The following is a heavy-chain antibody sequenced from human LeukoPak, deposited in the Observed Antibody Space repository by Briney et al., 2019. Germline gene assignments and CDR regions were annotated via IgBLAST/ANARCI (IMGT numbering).Heavy chain of an antibody. CDR2: IYYSGST. CDR3: ARDGSRATTIGLDY. D-gene: IGHD5-12*01. CDR1: GGSISSGGYY. J-gene: IGHJ4*02. V-gene: IGHV4-31*03. Sequence: SQTLSLTCTVSGGSISSGGYYWSWIREHPGKGLEWIGYIYYSGSTYYNPSLKSRVTISVDTSKNQFSLKLSSVTAADTAVYYCARDGSRATTIGLDYWGQGTLVTVSS.